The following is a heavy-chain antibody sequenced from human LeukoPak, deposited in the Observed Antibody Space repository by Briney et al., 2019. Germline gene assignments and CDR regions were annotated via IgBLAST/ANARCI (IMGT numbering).Heavy chain of an antibody. J-gene: IGHJ4*02. CDR3: ASNSGWYSGN. CDR2: INHSGSN. CDR1: GGSFSGYY. V-gene: IGHV4-34*01. Sequence: PSETLSLTCAVYGGSFSGYYWSWIRQSPGKGLEWIGEINHSGSNNYNPSLKSRVTISVDKSKNQFSLRLSSVTAADTAMYYCASNSGWYSGNWGQGTLVIVSS. D-gene: IGHD6-19*01.